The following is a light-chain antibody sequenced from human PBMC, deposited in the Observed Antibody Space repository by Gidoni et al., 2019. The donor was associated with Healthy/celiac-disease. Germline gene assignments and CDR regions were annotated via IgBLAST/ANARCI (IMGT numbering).Light chain of an antibody. CDR2: DAS. CDR3: QQRSNWGDT. CDR1: QSVSSY. V-gene: IGKV3-11*01. J-gene: IGKJ2*01. Sequence: EIVLTQSPATLSLSPGERATLSCRASQSVSSYLAWYQQKPGQAPRLLIYDASNRATGIPARFSGSGSGTDVTLTISSLEPEDFAVYYCQQRSNWGDTFXQXTKLEIK.